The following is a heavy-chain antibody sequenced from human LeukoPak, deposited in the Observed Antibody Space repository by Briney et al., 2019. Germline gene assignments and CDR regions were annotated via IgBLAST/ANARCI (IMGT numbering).Heavy chain of an antibody. CDR2: IIPILGIA. D-gene: IGHD6-19*01. Sequence: SVKVSCKASGYTFTGYYMYWVRQAPGQGLEWMGRIIPILGIANYAQKFQGRVTITADKSTSTAYMELSGLRSEDTAVYYCATYSSGTTPQEIYFDYWGQGTLVTVSS. CDR3: ATYSSGTTPQEIYFDY. V-gene: IGHV1-69*02. J-gene: IGHJ4*02. CDR1: GYTFTGYY.